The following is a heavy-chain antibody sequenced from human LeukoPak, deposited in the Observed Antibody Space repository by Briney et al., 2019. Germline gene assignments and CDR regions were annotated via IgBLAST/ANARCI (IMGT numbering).Heavy chain of an antibody. CDR3: ARCKKGATGPFWFDP. J-gene: IGHJ5*02. CDR1: GGSFSGYY. V-gene: IGHV4-34*01. D-gene: IGHD1-26*01. CDR2: INHSGST. Sequence: SSETLSLTCAVYGGSFSGYYWSWIRQPPGKGLEWIGEINHSGSTNYNPSLKSRVTISVDTSKNQFSLKLSSVTAADTAVYYCARCKKGATGPFWFDPWGQGTLVTVSS.